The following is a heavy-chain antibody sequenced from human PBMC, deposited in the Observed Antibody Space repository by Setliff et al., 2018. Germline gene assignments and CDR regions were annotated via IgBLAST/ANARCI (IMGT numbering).Heavy chain of an antibody. Sequence: ASVKVSCKASGYTFTSYAMHWVRQAPGQRLEWMGWISAYNGNTNYAQKLQGRVTMTTDTSTSTAYMELSSLRSEDTAVYYCARIGITMIVVVNPSLFYGMDVWGQGTAVTVSS. CDR2: ISAYNGNT. CDR3: ARIGITMIVVVNPSLFYGMDV. V-gene: IGHV1-18*01. J-gene: IGHJ6*02. D-gene: IGHD3-22*01. CDR1: GYTFTSYA.